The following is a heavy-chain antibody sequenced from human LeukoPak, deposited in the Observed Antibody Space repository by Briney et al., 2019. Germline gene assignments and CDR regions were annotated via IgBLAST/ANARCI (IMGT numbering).Heavy chain of an antibody. Sequence: GGSLRLSCAASGFTVSSNYMSWVRQAPGKGLEWVSVIYSGGSTYYADSVKGRFTISRDNSKNTLYLQMNSLRAEDTAVYYCARVNPQDPLIDYWGQGTLVTVSS. CDR3: ARVNPQDPLIDY. J-gene: IGHJ4*02. CDR2: IYSGGST. V-gene: IGHV3-66*01. CDR1: GFTVSSNY.